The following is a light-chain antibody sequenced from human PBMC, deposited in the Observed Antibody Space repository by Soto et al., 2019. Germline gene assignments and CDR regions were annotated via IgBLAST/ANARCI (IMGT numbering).Light chain of an antibody. V-gene: IGKV3-20*01. Sequence: EMVLTQSPGTLSLSPGERATLSCRASQSIANSYLAWYQQKPGQTPRLLIYGASDRATGIPDRFSGSGFGADFTRTISRLEPEDFAVYYCQQYGNSPRTFGQGTKLEIK. J-gene: IGKJ2*02. CDR2: GAS. CDR1: QSIANSY. CDR3: QQYGNSPRT.